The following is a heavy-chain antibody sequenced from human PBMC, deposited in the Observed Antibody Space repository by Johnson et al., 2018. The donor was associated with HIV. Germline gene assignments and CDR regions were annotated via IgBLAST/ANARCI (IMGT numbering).Heavy chain of an antibody. V-gene: IGHV3-66*01. CDR3: ARYGYRPEAAFDI. D-gene: IGHD5-24*01. CDR2: IYSGGRT. CDR1: GFTVSNNF. J-gene: IGHJ3*02. Sequence: VQLVESGGGLVQPGGSLRLSCVASGFTVSNNFMSWVRQAPGKGLEWVSVIYSGGRTYYTDSVKGRFTISRDNSKNTLYLQMNSLRAEDTAVYYCARYGYRPEAAFDIWGQGTMVTVSS.